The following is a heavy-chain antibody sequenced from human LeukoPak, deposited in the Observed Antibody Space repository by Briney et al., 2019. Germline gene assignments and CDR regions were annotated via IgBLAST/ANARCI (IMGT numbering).Heavy chain of an antibody. Sequence: SETLSLTCAVSGYSITDGYYWGWIRQPPGKGPEYIGFVYHSGSTYYNPSLRRRVAMSVDTSKNQFSLNLTSVTAADAAVYYCAMGGPKGIVYWGQGTLVTVSS. CDR1: GYSITDGYY. J-gene: IGHJ4*02. CDR2: VYHSGST. CDR3: AMGGPKGIVY. D-gene: IGHD3-16*01. V-gene: IGHV4-38-2*01.